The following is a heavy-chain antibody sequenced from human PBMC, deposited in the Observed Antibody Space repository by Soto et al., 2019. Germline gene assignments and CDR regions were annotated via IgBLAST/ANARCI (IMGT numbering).Heavy chain of an antibody. V-gene: IGHV3-53*01. CDR3: ATWHLREHAFDV. CDR1: GFIVNGKKY. J-gene: IGHJ3*01. Sequence: DVQVEESGGGLIQPGGSLRLSCAASGFIVNGKKYLTWVRQAPGKGLEWLSAVYSADGTFYADSVKGRFTVSLDNVKNTVYLQMNSLRSEDTGVYYCATWHLREHAFDVWGPGTRVTVSA. CDR2: VYSADGT. D-gene: IGHD4-17*01.